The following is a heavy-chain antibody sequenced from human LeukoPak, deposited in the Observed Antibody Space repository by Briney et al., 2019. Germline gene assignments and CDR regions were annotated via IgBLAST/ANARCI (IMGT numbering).Heavy chain of an antibody. CDR1: GFTFSSYW. CDR2: IKQDGSEK. CDR3: ARAYYDFWSGYYYYYYYGMDV. Sequence: GGSLRLSCAASGFTFSSYWMSWVRQAPGKGLEWVANIKQDGSEKYEDSVKGRFTISRDNAKNSLYLQMNSLRFEDTAVYYCARAYYDFWSGYYYYYYYGMDVWGQATTVTVSS. D-gene: IGHD3-3*01. V-gene: IGHV3-7*04. J-gene: IGHJ6*02.